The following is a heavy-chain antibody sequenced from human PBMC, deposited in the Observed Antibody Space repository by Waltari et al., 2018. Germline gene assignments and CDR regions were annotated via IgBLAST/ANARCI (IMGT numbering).Heavy chain of an antibody. J-gene: IGHJ6*03. CDR2: IYYSGST. CDR3: ARGGGIVATIQYYYYMDV. D-gene: IGHD5-12*01. CDR1: GGSISSHY. Sequence: QVQLQESGPGLVKPSETLSLTCTVSGGSISSHYWSWIRQPPGKGLEWIGYIYYSGSTNYNPSLKSRVTISVDTSKNQFSLKLSSVTAADTAVYYCARGGGIVATIQYYYYMDVWGKGTTVTVSS. V-gene: IGHV4-59*11.